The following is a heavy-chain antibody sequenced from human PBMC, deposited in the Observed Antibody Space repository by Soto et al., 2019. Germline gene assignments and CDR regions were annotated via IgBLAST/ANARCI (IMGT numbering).Heavy chain of an antibody. J-gene: IGHJ4*02. CDR2: INHSGST. V-gene: IGHV4-34*01. CDR3: ARTYSSSWSPFDY. CDR1: GGSFIGYY. D-gene: IGHD6-13*01. Sequence: QVQLQQWGAGLLKPSETLSLTCAVYGGSFIGYYWSWIRQHPGKGLEWIGEINHSGSTNYNPSLKIRVTRSVDTSKNQFSLKLSSVTAADTAVYYCARTYSSSWSPFDYWGQGTLVTVSS.